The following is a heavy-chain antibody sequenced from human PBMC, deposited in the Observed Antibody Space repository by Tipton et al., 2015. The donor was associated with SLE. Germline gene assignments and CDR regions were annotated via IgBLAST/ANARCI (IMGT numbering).Heavy chain of an antibody. Sequence: TLSLTFTVFGGSISSSSYYWGWMRQPPGKGLEWIGSIYYSGSTYYNPSLKSRVTISVDTSRNQFSLKLSSVTAADTAVYYCARPAGGYDGDDAFDIWGQGTMVTVSS. V-gene: IGHV4-39*01. CDR3: ARPAGGYDGDDAFDI. CDR2: IYYSGST. D-gene: IGHD5-12*01. J-gene: IGHJ3*02. CDR1: GGSISSSSYY.